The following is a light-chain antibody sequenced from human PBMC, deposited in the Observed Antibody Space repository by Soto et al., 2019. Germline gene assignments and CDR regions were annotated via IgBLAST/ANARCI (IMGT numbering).Light chain of an antibody. CDR3: QQYGSSPRT. J-gene: IGKJ1*01. CDR1: QSVSSSY. V-gene: IGKV3-20*01. Sequence: EFVLTQSPGTLSLSPGETATLSCRASQSVSSSYLAWYQQKPGQAPRLLIYGASSRATGIPDRFSGSGSGTDFTLTISRLEPEDFAVYYCQQYGSSPRTFGQGTKVDI. CDR2: GAS.